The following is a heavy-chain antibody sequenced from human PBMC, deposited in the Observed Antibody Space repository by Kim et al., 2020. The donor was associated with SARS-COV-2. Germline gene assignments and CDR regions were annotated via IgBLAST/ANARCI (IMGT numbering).Heavy chain of an antibody. CDR2: INHSGST. V-gene: IGHV4-34*01. J-gene: IGHJ6*02. D-gene: IGHD2-2*01. CDR1: GGSFSGYY. CDR3: ARPRVPPYYYGMDV. Sequence: SETLSLTCAVYGGSFSGYYWSWIRQPPGKGLEWIGEINHSGSTNYNPSLKSRVTISVDTSKNQFSLKLSSVTAADTAVYYCARPRVPPYYYGMDVWGQGTTVTVSS.